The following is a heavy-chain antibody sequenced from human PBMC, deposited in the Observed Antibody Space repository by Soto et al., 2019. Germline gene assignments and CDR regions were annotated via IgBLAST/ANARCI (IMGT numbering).Heavy chain of an antibody. J-gene: IGHJ4*02. D-gene: IGHD5-12*01. Sequence: ESGGGLVQPGGSLRLSCAASGFTFSSYWMSWVRQAPGKGLEWVANIKQDGSEKYYVDSVKGRFTISRDNARNSLYLQMNSLRAEDTAVYHCARSQVAIPGDDWGQGTLVTVSS. CDR1: GFTFSSYW. V-gene: IGHV3-7*01. CDR2: IKQDGSEK. CDR3: ARSQVAIPGDD.